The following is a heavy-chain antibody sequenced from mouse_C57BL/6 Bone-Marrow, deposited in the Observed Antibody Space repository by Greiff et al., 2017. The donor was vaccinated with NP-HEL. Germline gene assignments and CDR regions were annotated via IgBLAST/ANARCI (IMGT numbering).Heavy chain of an antibody. J-gene: IGHJ2*01. CDR3: AREAPRQLRLRYYFDY. D-gene: IGHD3-2*02. V-gene: IGHV1-81*01. CDR1: GYTFTSYG. Sequence: QVQLKESGAELARPGASVKLSSKASGYTFTSYGISWVKQRTGQGLEWIGEIYPRSGNTYYNEKFKGKATLTADKSSSTAYMELRSLTSEDSAVYFCAREAPRQLRLRYYFDYWGQGTTLTVSS. CDR2: IYPRSGNT.